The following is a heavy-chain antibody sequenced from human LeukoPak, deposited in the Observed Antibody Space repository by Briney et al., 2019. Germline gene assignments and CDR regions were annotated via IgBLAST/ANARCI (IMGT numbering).Heavy chain of an antibody. Sequence: SVKVSCKASGDTFNSYTISWVRQAPGQGLEWVGGIIPIFGTANYAQKFQGRVTITADKSTSTAYMELSSLRSEDTAVYYCAKCSFTNNWFDPWGQGTLVTVSS. CDR2: IIPIFGTA. J-gene: IGHJ5*02. CDR1: GDTFNSYT. V-gene: IGHV1-69*06. D-gene: IGHD2-15*01. CDR3: AKCSFTNNWFDP.